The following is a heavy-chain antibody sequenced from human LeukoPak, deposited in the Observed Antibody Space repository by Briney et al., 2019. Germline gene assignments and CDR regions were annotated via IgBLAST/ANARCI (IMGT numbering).Heavy chain of an antibody. CDR2: IKQDGSEK. CDR3: AREAGIPPSTQQWPTSVDY. CDR1: GFTFSSYW. Sequence: GGSLRLSCVASGFTFSSYWMSWVRQAPGTGLEWVANIKQDGSEKYYVDSVKGRFTISRDNAKNSLYLQMDSLRAEDTAVYYCAREAGIPPSTQQWPTSVDYWGQGTLVTVSS. V-gene: IGHV3-7*05. D-gene: IGHD5-18*01. J-gene: IGHJ4*02.